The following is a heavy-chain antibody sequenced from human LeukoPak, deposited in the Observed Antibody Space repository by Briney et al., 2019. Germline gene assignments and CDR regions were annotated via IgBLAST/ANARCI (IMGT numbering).Heavy chain of an antibody. D-gene: IGHD3-22*01. J-gene: IGHJ4*02. CDR3: ARESSGDFY. V-gene: IGHV3-21*01. Sequence: GGSLRLSCAASGFNFSSYSMNWVRQAPGKGLEWVSSISSSSSFRYYADSVKGRFTISRDNAKNSLYLQMNSLRAEDTAVYYCARESSGDFYWGRGTLVTVSS. CDR2: ISSSSSFR. CDR1: GFNFSSYS.